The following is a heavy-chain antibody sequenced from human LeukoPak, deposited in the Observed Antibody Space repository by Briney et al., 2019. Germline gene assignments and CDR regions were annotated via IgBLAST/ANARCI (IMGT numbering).Heavy chain of an antibody. J-gene: IGHJ3*02. Sequence: GGSLRLSCAASGFTFSSYAMHWVRRAPGKGLEWVAVISYDGSNKYYADSVKGRFTISRDNSKNTLYLQMNSLRAEDTAVYYCARVSVESRDGYNRGFPGAFDIWGQGTMVTVSS. V-gene: IGHV3-30*04. CDR2: ISYDGSNK. CDR1: GFTFSSYA. D-gene: IGHD5-24*01. CDR3: ARVSVESRDGYNRGFPGAFDI.